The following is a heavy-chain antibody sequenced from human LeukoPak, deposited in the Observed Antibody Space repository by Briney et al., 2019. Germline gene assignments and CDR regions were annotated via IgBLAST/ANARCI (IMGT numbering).Heavy chain of an antibody. J-gene: IGHJ4*02. D-gene: IGHD3-16*01. V-gene: IGHV4-4*02. CDR3: ARLKGEASVTERFDY. Sequence: SETLSLTCAVSGGSISSSNWWSWVRQPPGKGLEWIGEIYHSGSTNYNPSLKSRVTISVDKSKNQFSLKVSSVTAADTAVYYCARLKGEASVTERFDYWGQGTLVTVSS. CDR2: IYHSGST. CDR1: GGSISSSNW.